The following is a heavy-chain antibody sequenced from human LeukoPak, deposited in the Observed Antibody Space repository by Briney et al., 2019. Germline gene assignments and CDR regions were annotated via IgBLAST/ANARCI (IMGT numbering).Heavy chain of an antibody. D-gene: IGHD2/OR15-2a*01. V-gene: IGHV3-23*01. CDR3: ARENIFDF. J-gene: IGHJ4*01. CDR1: GFNFNNYG. CDR2: IGATDDST. Sequence: GGSLRLSCAVSGFNFNNYGVSWVRQAPGKGPEWVSAIGATDDSTYYADSVKGRFTISRDNSRNTVYLQMNSLRVADTALYFRARENIFDFWGQGTLVTVSS.